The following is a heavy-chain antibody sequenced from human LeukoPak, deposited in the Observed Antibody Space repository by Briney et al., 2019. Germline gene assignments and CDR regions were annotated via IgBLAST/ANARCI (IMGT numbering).Heavy chain of an antibody. V-gene: IGHV1-18*01. CDR3: ARGYGAYIRGLDY. J-gene: IGHJ4*02. CDR2: VGAYSGNT. CDR1: GYTFTNYG. Sequence: ASVKVSCKSYGYTFTNYGITWVRQAPGQGLEFVGWVGAYSGNTVYAQKHQDRVTLTTDTSTSTAYMEVRSLTSADTAMYYCARGYGAYIRGLDYWGQGTLVTVSS. D-gene: IGHD4-17*01.